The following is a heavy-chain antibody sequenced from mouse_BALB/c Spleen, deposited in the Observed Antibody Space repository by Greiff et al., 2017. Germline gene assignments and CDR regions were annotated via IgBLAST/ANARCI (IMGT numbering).Heavy chain of an antibody. J-gene: IGHJ4*01. CDR3: ASYYGSSYENAMDY. CDR1: GDSITSGY. Sequence: EVQLQQSGPSLVKPSQTLSLTCSVTGDSITSGYWNWIRKFPGNKLEYMGYISYSGSTYYNPSLKSRISITRDTSKNQYYLQLNSVTTEDTATYYCASYYGSSYENAMDYWGQGTSVTVSS. CDR2: ISYSGST. V-gene: IGHV3-8*02. D-gene: IGHD1-1*01.